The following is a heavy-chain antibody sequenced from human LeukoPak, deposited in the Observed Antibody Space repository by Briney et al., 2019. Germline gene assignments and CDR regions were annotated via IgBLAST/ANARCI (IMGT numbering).Heavy chain of an antibody. CDR2: ISSSGAYI. CDR1: GFTFSSYS. CDR3: ASPGSCSSTSCYVGYMDV. D-gene: IGHD2-2*01. Sequence: GGSLRLSCAASGFTFSSYSINWVRQAPGKGLERVSSISSSGAYIYYADSVKGRFTISRDNAKNSLYLQMSSLRAEDTAVYYCASPGSCSSTSCYVGYMDVWGKGTTVTVSS. J-gene: IGHJ6*03. V-gene: IGHV3-21*01.